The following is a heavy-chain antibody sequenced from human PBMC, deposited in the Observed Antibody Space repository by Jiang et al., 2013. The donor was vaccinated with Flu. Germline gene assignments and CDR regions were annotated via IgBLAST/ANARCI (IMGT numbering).Heavy chain of an antibody. CDR1: GFTFSNNG. CDR2: ISSGGRT. J-gene: IGHJ6*03. Sequence: EVQLLESGGGLAQPGGSLRLSCAVSGFTFSNNGMSWVRQAPGKGLEWVSTISSGGRTSYADSVKGRFTVSRDNSKNTLYLQMNSLRAEDTAVYYCAREPLEPREDYYYYYMDVWGKGTTVTVSS. D-gene: IGHD1-1*01. CDR3: AREPLEPREDYYYYYMDV. V-gene: IGHV3-23*01.